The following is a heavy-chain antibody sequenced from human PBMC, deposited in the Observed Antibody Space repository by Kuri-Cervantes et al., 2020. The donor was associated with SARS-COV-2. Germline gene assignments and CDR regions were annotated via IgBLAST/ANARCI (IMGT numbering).Heavy chain of an antibody. V-gene: IGHV1-69*04. Sequence: SVKVSCKASGGTFSSYAISWVRQAPGQGLEWIGRIIPIFGIANYAQKFQGRVTITADKSTSTAYMERSSLRSEDTAVYYCVRQLETTMLYYFDYWGQGTLVTVSS. CDR2: IIPIFGIA. CDR1: GGTFSSYA. J-gene: IGHJ4*02. CDR3: VRQLETTMLYYFDY. D-gene: IGHD3-10*02.